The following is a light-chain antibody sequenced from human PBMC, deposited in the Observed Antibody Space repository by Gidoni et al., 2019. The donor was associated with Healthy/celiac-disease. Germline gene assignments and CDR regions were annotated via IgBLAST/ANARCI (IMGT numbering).Light chain of an antibody. J-gene: IGKJ4*01. CDR1: QSVISSY. CDR3: QQYGSF. V-gene: IGKV3-20*01. CDR2: GAS. Sequence: TEFTQSPGTLSLSPGERATLSCSASQSVISSYLDWYQQKPGQAPRLLIYGASSRATGITDRFSGSGSGTDFTLTISRLEPEDFAVYYCQQYGSFFGGGTKVEIK.